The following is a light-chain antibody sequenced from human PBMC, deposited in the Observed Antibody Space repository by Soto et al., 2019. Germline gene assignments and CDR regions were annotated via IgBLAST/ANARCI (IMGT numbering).Light chain of an antibody. CDR3: QQYKNWPPIT. CDR1: QSIGNW. Sequence: DIQMTQSPSTLSASLGHRVTITCRSSQSIGNWLAWYHQKPGKAPNLLIYKASSLESGVPSRFSGSGSGTEFTLTISGLQSEDFAVYYCQQYKNWPPITFGQGTRLEIK. V-gene: IGKV1-5*03. CDR2: KAS. J-gene: IGKJ5*01.